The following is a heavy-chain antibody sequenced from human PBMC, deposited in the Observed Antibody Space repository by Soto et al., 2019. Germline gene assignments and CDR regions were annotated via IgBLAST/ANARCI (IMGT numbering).Heavy chain of an antibody. J-gene: IGHJ4*02. Sequence: PSETLSLTCAVSGYSISSGYYWGWIRQPPGKGLEWIGSIYHTGSTYYNPSLKSRVTISLDTSNNQFSLKLSSVTAADTAVYYCARPRVAAAGHYFDYWGQGTLVTVSS. CDR3: ARPRVAAAGHYFDY. D-gene: IGHD6-13*01. CDR1: GYSISSGYY. V-gene: IGHV4-38-2*01. CDR2: IYHTGST.